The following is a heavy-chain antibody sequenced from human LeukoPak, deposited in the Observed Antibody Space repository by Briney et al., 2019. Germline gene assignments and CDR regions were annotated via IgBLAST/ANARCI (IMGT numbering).Heavy chain of an antibody. CDR2: IYYSGST. D-gene: IGHD6-19*01. CDR3: ARGTYVVAGTGGYYYYYYMDV. J-gene: IGHJ6*03. V-gene: IGHV4-59*01. CDR1: GGSISSYY. Sequence: SETLSLTCTVSGGSISSYYWSWIRQPPGKGPEWIGYIYYSGSTNYNPSLKSRVTISVDTSKNQFSLKLSSVTAADTAVYYCARGTYVVAGTGGYYYYYYMDVWGKGTTVTISS.